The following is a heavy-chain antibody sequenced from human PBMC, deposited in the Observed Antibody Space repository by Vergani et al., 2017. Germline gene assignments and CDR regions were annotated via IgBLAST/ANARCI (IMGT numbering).Heavy chain of an antibody. J-gene: IGHJ5*02. V-gene: IGHV5-10-1*03. CDR2: IDPSDSYT. CDR1: GYSFTSYW. D-gene: IGHD3-22*01. Sequence: EVQLVQSGAEVKKPGESLRISCKGSGYSFTSYWISWVRQMPGKGLEWMGRIDPSDSYTNYSPSFQGHVTISAHKSISTAYLRWSSLKASDTAMYYCARVGWSYYDSSGYYYAPGGWFDPWGQGTLVTVSS. CDR3: ARVGWSYYDSSGYYYAPGGWFDP.